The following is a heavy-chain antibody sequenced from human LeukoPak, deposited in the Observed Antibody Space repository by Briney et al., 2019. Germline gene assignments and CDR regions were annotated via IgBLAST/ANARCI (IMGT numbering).Heavy chain of an antibody. V-gene: IGHV4-59*08. Sequence: SETLSLTCTVSGGSISSYYWSWIRQPPGKGLEWIGYIYYSGSTNYNPSLKSRVTISVDTSKNQFSLKLSSVTAADTAVYYCARHAQYYYGSGSYNWFDPWGQGTLVTVSS. J-gene: IGHJ5*02. CDR2: IYYSGST. D-gene: IGHD3-10*01. CDR3: ARHAQYYYGSGSYNWFDP. CDR1: GGSISSYY.